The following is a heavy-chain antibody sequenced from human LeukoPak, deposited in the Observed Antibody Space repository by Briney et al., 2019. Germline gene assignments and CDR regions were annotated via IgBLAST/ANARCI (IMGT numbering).Heavy chain of an antibody. D-gene: IGHD3-22*01. Sequence: GGSLRLSCTASQFTFSSYSLNWVRQAPGKGLEWVSSIKGRFTISRDNAKNSLFLQMNSLRAEDTAVYYCARDYSPPHYYDSSGYFDSWGQGALVTVSP. CDR3: ARDYSPPHYYDSSGYFDS. V-gene: IGHV3-21*01. CDR1: QFTFSSYS. J-gene: IGHJ4*02. CDR2: I.